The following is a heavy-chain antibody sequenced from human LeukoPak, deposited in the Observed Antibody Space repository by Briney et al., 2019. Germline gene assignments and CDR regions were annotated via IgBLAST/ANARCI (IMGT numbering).Heavy chain of an antibody. CDR2: INAGNGNT. J-gene: IGHJ6*02. V-gene: IGHV1-3*01. CDR3: ARGERPRLGYYYYGMDV. CDR1: GFTFTTYT. Sequence: ASVKVSCKTSGFTFTTYTMHWVRQALGQRLEWMGWINAGNGNTKYSQKFQGRVTITRDTSASTAYMELSSLRSEDTAVYYCARGERPRLGYYYYGMDVWGQGTTVTVSS. D-gene: IGHD3-10*01.